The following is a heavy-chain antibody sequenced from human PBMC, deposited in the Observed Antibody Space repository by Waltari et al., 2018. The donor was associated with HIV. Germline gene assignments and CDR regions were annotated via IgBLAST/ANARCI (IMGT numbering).Heavy chain of an antibody. CDR1: GDTFRNYA. Sequence: QVQLVQSGAEVRKPESSVKISCKASGDTFRNYAISWVRQAAGQGLEWMGGIIPVFHTVNYPEKFQGRVTITADESTSTAYMELSSLRSEDTALYYCARGISVNGGAMGPYYYFYYMDVWDKGTTVTVSS. D-gene: IGHD4-17*01. CDR2: IIPVFHTV. J-gene: IGHJ6*03. CDR3: ARGISVNGGAMGPYYYFYYMDV. V-gene: IGHV1-69*01.